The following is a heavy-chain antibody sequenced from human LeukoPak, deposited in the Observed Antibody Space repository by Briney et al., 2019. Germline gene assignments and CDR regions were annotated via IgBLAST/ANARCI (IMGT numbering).Heavy chain of an antibody. CDR3: ARDDTMVRGVAD. D-gene: IGHD3-10*01. Sequence: PGGSLRLSCAASGFTFSSYAMSWVRQAPGKGLEWVSAISGSGSSTYYADSVKGRFTISRHNSKNTLYLQMNSLRAEDTAVYYCARDDTMVRGVADWGQGTLVTVSS. CDR2: ISGSGSST. V-gene: IGHV3-23*01. J-gene: IGHJ4*02. CDR1: GFTFSSYA.